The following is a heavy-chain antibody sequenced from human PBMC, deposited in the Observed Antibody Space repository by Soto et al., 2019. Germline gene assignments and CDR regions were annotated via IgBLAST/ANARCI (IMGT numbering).Heavy chain of an antibody. CDR3: AKGKISTTTYTSFDS. J-gene: IGHJ5*01. CDR1: GFTFSDYA. Sequence: GGSLRLSCVASGFTFSDYAVSWVRQAPGKGLEWVSSISGTGGSTYYSDSVKGRFTISRDNFKSSLYLQMSSLRAEDTAVYYCAKGKISTTTYTSFDSWGQGTLVTV. V-gene: IGHV3-23*01. D-gene: IGHD1-26*01. CDR2: ISGTGGST.